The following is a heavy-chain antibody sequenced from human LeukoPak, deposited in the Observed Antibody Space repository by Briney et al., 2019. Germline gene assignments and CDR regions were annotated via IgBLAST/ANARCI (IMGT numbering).Heavy chain of an antibody. V-gene: IGHV4-59*01. CDR2: IYYSGST. CDR3: ARDQDIRGFDY. D-gene: IGHD3-3*02. Sequence: SETLSLTCTVSGVSISSYYWSWIRQPPRQVLEWIGYIYYSGSTNYNPSLKSRVTISVDTSKNQFSLKLSSVTAADTAVYYCARDQDIRGFDYWGQGTLVTVSS. CDR1: GVSISSYY. J-gene: IGHJ4*02.